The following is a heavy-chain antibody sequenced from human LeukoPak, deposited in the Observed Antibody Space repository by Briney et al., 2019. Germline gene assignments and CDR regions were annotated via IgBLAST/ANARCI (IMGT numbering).Heavy chain of an antibody. Sequence: PSETLSLTCTVSGYSISSGYYWSWIRQPPGKGLEWIGSIYHSGSTYYNPSLKSRVTISVDTSKNQFSLKLSSVTAADTAVYYCARVLPRGYYFDYWGQGTLVTVSS. CDR2: IYHSGST. J-gene: IGHJ4*02. CDR1: GYSISSGYY. CDR3: ARVLPRGYYFDY. V-gene: IGHV4-38-2*02.